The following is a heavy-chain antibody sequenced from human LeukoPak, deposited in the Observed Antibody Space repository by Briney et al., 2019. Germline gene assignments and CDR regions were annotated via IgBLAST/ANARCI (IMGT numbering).Heavy chain of an antibody. CDR2: INHSGST. V-gene: IGHV4-34*01. J-gene: IGHJ6*02. CDR1: GGSFSGYY. D-gene: IGHD6-13*01. CDR3: ARGGSRWGYYYYGMDV. Sequence: PSETLSLTCAVCGGSFSGYYWSWIRQPPGKGLEWIGEINHSGSTNYNPSLKSRVTISVDTSKNQFSLKLSSVTAADTAVYYCARGGSRWGYYYYGMDVWGQGTTVTVSS.